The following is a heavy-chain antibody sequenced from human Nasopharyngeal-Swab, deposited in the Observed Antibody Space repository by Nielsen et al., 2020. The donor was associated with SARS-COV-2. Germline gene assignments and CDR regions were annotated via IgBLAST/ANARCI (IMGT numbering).Heavy chain of an antibody. D-gene: IGHD6-13*01. Sequence: KVSCKGSGYSFTSYWISWVRQMPGKGLEWMGRIDPSDSYTNYSPSFQGHVTISADKSISTAYLQWSSLKASDTAMYYCARRSIAAAEFGMDAWGQGTTVTVSS. CDR3: ARRSIAAAEFGMDA. J-gene: IGHJ6*02. V-gene: IGHV5-10-1*01. CDR2: IDPSDSYT. CDR1: GYSFTSYW.